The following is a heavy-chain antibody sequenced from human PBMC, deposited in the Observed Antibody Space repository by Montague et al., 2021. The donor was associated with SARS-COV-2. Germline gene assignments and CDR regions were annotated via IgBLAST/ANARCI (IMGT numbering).Heavy chain of an antibody. CDR3: ARTSDPSNFDSTGYHGAFDV. J-gene: IGHJ3*01. D-gene: IGHD3-22*01. V-gene: IGHV4-59*01. Sequence: SETLSLTCTVSGATISSDYWSWIRQSPGKGLEWIGYMSYSGSATXNPSLESRVAISRDTSKNQFSLTLIPATAADTAIYYCARTSDPSNFDSTGYHGAFDVWGQGTTVIVSS. CDR1: GATISSDY. CDR2: MSYSGSA.